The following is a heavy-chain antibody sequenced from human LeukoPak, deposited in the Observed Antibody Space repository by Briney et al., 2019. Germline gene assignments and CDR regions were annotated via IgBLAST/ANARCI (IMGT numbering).Heavy chain of an antibody. CDR2: ISPSGGST. CDR3: ARDIASCTHTTCYDIRFDS. J-gene: IGHJ5*01. D-gene: IGHD2-15*01. CDR1: GYTFTSNY. Sequence: GASVKVSCKAFGYTFTSNYMHWVRQAPGQGPEWMGVISPSGGSTTYAQKFQGRVTLTRDMSTSTDYLELSSLRSEDTAVYYCARDIASCTHTTCYDIRFDSWGQGTLVTVSS. V-gene: IGHV1-46*01.